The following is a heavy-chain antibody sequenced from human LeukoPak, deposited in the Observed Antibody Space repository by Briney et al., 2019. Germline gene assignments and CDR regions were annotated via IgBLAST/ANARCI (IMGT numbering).Heavy chain of an antibody. Sequence: PGRSLSLSRAVSGFTFCVYYMSCIPHAPGEGVEWGLYICSSGSTLYYADPVKGRFPIYRDNAKNSLYLQMNSLRAEDTAVYYCARGVRDGYPRDFANWGQGALVSVSS. CDR2: ICSSGSTL. J-gene: IGHJ4*02. D-gene: IGHD5-24*01. V-gene: IGHV3-11*04. CDR3: ARGVRDGYPRDFAN. CDR1: GFTFCVYY.